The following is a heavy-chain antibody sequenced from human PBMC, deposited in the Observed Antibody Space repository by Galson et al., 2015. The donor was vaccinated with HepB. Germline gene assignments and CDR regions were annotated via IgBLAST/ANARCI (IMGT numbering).Heavy chain of an antibody. CDR2: ISWNSGTI. CDR1: GFTFDDYA. Sequence: SLRLSCAASGFTFDDYAMHWVRQAPGKGLEWVSGISWNSGTIGYADSVKGRFTISRDNAKNSLYLQMSSLRAEDTALYYCAKDIQGGDSFWYFDLWGRGTLVTVSS. J-gene: IGHJ2*01. V-gene: IGHV3-9*01. D-gene: IGHD2-21*02. CDR3: AKDIQGGDSFWYFDL.